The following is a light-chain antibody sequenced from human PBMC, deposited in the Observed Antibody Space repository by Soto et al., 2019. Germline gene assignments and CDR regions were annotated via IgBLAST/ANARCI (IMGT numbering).Light chain of an antibody. J-gene: IGLJ2*01. CDR3: QVWDSSSDHVI. Sequence: SSELTQPPSVSVAPGKTATITCGGHNVGSESVHWYQQRPGQAPVLVIYSDGDRPSAIPERFSGSKSGNTATLTIGWVEAGDEADYYCQVWDSSSDHVIFGGGTKLTVL. CDR1: NVGSES. V-gene: IGLV3-21*04. CDR2: SDG.